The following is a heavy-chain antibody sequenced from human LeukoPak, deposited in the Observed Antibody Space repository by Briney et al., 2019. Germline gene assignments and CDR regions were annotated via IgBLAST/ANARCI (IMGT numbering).Heavy chain of an antibody. CDR1: GFTFTSSS. Sequence: SVKVSCKASGFTFTSSSIQWIRQARGQRLEWIGWIVGDSTDTYYAQRFQERVTIARDMSASTAYLELSSLRSEDTAVYYCAADPDTTMAFDCWGQGTLVTVSS. J-gene: IGHJ4*02. CDR3: AADPDTTMAFDC. V-gene: IGHV1-58*02. D-gene: IGHD5-18*01. CDR2: IVGDSTDT.